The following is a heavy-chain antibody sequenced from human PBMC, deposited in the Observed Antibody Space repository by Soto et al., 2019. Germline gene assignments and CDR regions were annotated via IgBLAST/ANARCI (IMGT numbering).Heavy chain of an antibody. D-gene: IGHD2-2*01. V-gene: IGHV4-34*01. CDR1: GGSFSGYY. J-gene: IGHJ5*02. CDR2: INHSGST. Sequence: QVQLQQWGAGLLKPSETLSLTCAVYGGSFSGYYWSWIRQPPGKGLEWIGEINHSGSTNYNPSLKSRVTISVDTSKNQFSLKLSSVTAADTAVYYCARGRSPYCSSTSCQPFDPWGQGTLVTVSS. CDR3: ARGRSPYCSSTSCQPFDP.